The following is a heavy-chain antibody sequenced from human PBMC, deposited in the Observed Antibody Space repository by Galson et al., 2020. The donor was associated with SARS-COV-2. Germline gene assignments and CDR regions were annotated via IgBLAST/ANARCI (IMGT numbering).Heavy chain of an antibody. D-gene: IGHD2-2*01. J-gene: IGHJ4*02. V-gene: IGHV4-31*03. CDR2: IYYSGST. Sequence: TLSLTCTVSGGSISSGGYYWSWIRQHPGKGLEWIGYIYYSGSTYYNPSLKSRVTISVDTSKNQFSLKLSSVTAADTAVYYCARYIVVVPAAMVYVFDYWGQGTLVTVSS. CDR3: ARYIVVVPAAMVYVFDY. CDR1: GGSISSGGYY.